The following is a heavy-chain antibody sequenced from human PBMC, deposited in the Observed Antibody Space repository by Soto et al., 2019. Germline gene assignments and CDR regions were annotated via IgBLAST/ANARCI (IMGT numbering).Heavy chain of an antibody. D-gene: IGHD1-1*01. Sequence: GASVKVSCKASGYTFTSYGISWVRQAPGQGLEWMGRISAYNGNTNYAQKLQGRVTMTTDTSTSTAYMELRSLRSDDTAVYYCARGAQLERRDYYYYGMDVWGQGTTVTVSS. V-gene: IGHV1-18*01. J-gene: IGHJ6*02. CDR1: GYTFTSYG. CDR2: ISAYNGNT. CDR3: ARGAQLERRDYYYYGMDV.